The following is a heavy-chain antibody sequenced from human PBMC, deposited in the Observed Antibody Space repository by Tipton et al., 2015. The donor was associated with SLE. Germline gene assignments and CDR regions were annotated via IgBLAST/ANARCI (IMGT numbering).Heavy chain of an antibody. Sequence: TLSLTCTVSGGSISSHYWSWIRQPPGKGLEWIGYIYYSGSTNYNPSLKSRVTISVDTSKNQFSLKLSSVTAADTAVYYCARYCSGGSCYDAFDIWGQGTMVTVSS. V-gene: IGHV4-59*11. CDR1: GGSISSHY. CDR2: IYYSGST. J-gene: IGHJ3*02. CDR3: ARYCSGGSCYDAFDI. D-gene: IGHD2-15*01.